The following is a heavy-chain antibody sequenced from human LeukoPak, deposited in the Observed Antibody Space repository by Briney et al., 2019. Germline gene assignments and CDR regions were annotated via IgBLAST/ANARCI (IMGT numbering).Heavy chain of an antibody. CDR1: GFTFSSSA. J-gene: IGHJ3*01. CDR3: AKNGSGTSRAFDV. Sequence: GGSLRLSCAASGFTFSSSATSWVRQAPGKGLEWVSAISGSGGVTYYRDSVKGRFTVSRDNSKNTLYLQMNSLRAEDTALYYCAKNGSGTSRAFDVWGQGTMVTVSS. V-gene: IGHV3-23*01. CDR2: ISGSGGVT. D-gene: IGHD3-10*01.